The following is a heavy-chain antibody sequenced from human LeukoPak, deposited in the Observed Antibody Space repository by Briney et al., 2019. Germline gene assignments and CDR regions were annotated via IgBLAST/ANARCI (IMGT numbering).Heavy chain of an antibody. V-gene: IGHV1-18*01. CDR2: ISAYNGNT. J-gene: IGHJ6*02. D-gene: IGHD5-18*01. CDR1: GYTFTSYG. CDR3: ARSNYGYSFDYGMDV. Sequence: ASVKVSCKASGYTFTSYGISWVRQAPGQGLEWMGWISAYNGNTNYAQKLQGRVTMTTDTSTSTAYMELRSLRSDDTAVYYCARSNYGYSFDYGMDVWGQGTTVTVSS.